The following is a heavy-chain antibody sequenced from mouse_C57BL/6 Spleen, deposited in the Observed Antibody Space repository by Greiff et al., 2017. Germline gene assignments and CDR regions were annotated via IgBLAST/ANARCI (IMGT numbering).Heavy chain of an antibody. CDR1: GYSITSGYY. V-gene: IGHV3-6*01. CDR2: ISYDGSN. Sequence: ESGPGLVKPSQSLSLTCSVTGYSITSGYYWNWIRQFPGNKLEWMGYISYDGSNNYNPSLKNRISITRDTSKNQFFLKLNSVTTEDTATYYCAREHYGSSDYWGQGTTLTVSS. J-gene: IGHJ2*01. D-gene: IGHD1-1*01. CDR3: AREHYGSSDY.